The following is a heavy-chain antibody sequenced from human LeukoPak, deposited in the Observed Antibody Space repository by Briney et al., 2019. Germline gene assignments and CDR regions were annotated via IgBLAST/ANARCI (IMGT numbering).Heavy chain of an antibody. CDR1: GFTFSTYA. Sequence: GGSLRLSCAASGFTFSTYAMSWVRQAPGKGLEWVSAVRDSGSDTYYADYVKGRFTISRDNAKNSLSLQMNSLRAEDTAVYYCARGQAVGTDDWYFDLWGRGTLVTVSS. CDR3: ARGQAVGTDDWYFDL. D-gene: IGHD6-19*01. CDR2: VRDSGSDT. J-gene: IGHJ2*01. V-gene: IGHV3-23*01.